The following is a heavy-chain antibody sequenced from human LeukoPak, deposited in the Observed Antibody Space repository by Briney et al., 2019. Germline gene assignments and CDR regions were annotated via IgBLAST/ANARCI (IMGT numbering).Heavy chain of an antibody. V-gene: IGHV1-2*02. Sequence: ASVKVSCKASGYMFTGHFLHWVRQAPGQGLEWMGWINPNSGGANYAQKFQGRVTMTGDTSISTAYMELTRPRSDDTAMYYCARALRTNILTTDYWGQGTLVTVSS. CDR2: INPNSGGA. D-gene: IGHD3-9*01. J-gene: IGHJ4*02. CDR1: GYMFTGHF. CDR3: ARALRTNILTTDY.